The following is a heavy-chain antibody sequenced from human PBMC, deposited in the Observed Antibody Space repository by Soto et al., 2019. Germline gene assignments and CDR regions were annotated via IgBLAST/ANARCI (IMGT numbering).Heavy chain of an antibody. J-gene: IGHJ4*02. CDR2: MNPNSGNT. Sequence: ASVKVSFKASGYTFTSYNINWVRQASRQGLEWMGWMNPNSGNTGIAQQFQGRLTLTRNTSIRTAYMELSSLRSDDTAVYYCAMVVGATSLFASWGQGTQVTVSS. CDR1: GYTFTSYN. CDR3: AMVVGATSLFAS. D-gene: IGHD1-26*01. V-gene: IGHV1-8*01.